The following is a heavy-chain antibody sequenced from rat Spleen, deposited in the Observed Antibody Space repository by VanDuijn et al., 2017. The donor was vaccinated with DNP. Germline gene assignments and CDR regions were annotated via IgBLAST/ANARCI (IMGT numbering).Heavy chain of an antibody. CDR1: FYSISSTN. Sequence: EVLLQESGPGLVKPSQSLSLTCSVTFYSISSTNRWNWIRKFPGNKMEYIGHISYSGSTNYNPSLKRRFSITRDTSKNQFFLQLNSVTTEDTATYYCARWSRYFDYWGPGTMVTVSS. CDR2: ISYSGST. V-gene: IGHV3-1*01. CDR3: ARWSRYFDY. J-gene: IGHJ1*01.